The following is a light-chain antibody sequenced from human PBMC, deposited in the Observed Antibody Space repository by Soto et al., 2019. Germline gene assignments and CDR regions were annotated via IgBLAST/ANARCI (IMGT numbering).Light chain of an antibody. Sequence: VMSQSXASLSVCVGGXXXXXGXSSQSISDTLAWYQQKXGQAPRLLIHGASXRATGFPARFSGSGSGTDFTLTISSLESEDFAVYYCQQYNIWPWTFGQGTKVDI. CDR2: GAS. V-gene: IGKV3-15*01. CDR3: QQYNIWPWT. J-gene: IGKJ1*01. CDR1: QSISDT.